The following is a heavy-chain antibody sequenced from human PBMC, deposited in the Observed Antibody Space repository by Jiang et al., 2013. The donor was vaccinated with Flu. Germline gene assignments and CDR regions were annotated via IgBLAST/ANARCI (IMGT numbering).Heavy chain of an antibody. D-gene: IGHD6-13*01. V-gene: IGHV3-21*01. CDR3: ARDSLGSSSSWYYFDC. J-gene: IGHJ4*02. CDR2: ISSSGSST. Sequence: WVASISSSGSSTFYAESLRGQFAISRDNAKNSLFLVMNSLRVEDTAMYFCARDSLGSSSSWYYFDCWGQGTLVTVSS.